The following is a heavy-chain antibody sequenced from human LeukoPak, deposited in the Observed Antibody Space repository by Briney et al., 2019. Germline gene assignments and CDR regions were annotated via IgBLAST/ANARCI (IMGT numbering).Heavy chain of an antibody. CDR3: ARGYCSSTSRYYRY. V-gene: IGHV1-2*02. Sequence: ASVKVSCKASGYTFTGYYMHWVRQAPGQGLEWMGWINPNSGGTNYAQKFQGRVAMTRDTSISTAYMELSRLRSDDTAVYYCARGYCSSTSRYYRYWGQGTLVTVSS. D-gene: IGHD2-2*01. J-gene: IGHJ4*02. CDR2: INPNSGGT. CDR1: GYTFTGYY.